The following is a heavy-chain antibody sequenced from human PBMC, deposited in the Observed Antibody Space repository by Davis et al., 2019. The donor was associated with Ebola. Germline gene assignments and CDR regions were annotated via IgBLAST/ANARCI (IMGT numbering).Heavy chain of an antibody. CDR2: IYPGDSDT. CDR1: GYRFTSYW. V-gene: IGHV5-51*01. Sequence: GESLKISCKGSGYRFTSYWTGWVRQMPGKGLEWMGIIYPGDSDTRYSQSFQGQVTISADKSINTAYLQWSSLKASDTAMYYCARQGLGGYYGSGSDNWGQGTLVTVSS. J-gene: IGHJ4*02. D-gene: IGHD3-10*01. CDR3: ARQGLGGYYGSGSDN.